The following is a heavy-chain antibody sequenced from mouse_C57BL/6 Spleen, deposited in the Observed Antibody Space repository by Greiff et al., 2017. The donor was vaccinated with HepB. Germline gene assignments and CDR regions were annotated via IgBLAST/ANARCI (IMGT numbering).Heavy chain of an antibody. CDR1: GFNIKDDY. V-gene: IGHV14-4*01. Sequence: EVQLQESGAELVRPGASVKLSCTASGFNIKDDYMHWVKQRPEQGLEWMGWIDPENGDTEYASKFKGKATITADTSSNTTYLQLSSLTSEDTAVCYCTFYYGYDGFAYWGQGTLVTVSA. CDR3: TFYYGYDGFAY. D-gene: IGHD2-2*01. J-gene: IGHJ3*01. CDR2: IDPENGDT.